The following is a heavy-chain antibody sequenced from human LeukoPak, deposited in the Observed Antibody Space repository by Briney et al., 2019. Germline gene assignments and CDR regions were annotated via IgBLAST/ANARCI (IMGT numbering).Heavy chain of an antibody. D-gene: IGHD3-16*02. Sequence: SETLSLTCTVSGYSISSDYYWGWIRQPPGKGLEWIGFIYHSGSTYYNPSLKSRVTISVDTSKNQFSLKLSSVTAADTAVYYCARYDVWGTYRAFDYWGQGTLVTVSS. CDR3: ARYDVWGTYRAFDY. CDR2: IYHSGST. CDR1: GYSISSDYY. J-gene: IGHJ4*02. V-gene: IGHV4-38-2*02.